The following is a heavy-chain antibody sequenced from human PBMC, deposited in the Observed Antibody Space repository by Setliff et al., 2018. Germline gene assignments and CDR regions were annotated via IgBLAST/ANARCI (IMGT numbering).Heavy chain of an antibody. D-gene: IGHD3-10*01. CDR2: ISPYNGDT. Sequence: ASVKVSCKASGYTFTGHYIHWVRQAPGQGLVWIGWISPYNGDTKYAQKLQDRVTMTIDTSTSTAYVEVRSLRSDDTALYYCARSPPNRGVGQGHHMDGWGKGTSVTVS. CDR3: ARSPPNRGVGQGHHMDG. CDR1: GYTFTGHY. J-gene: IGHJ6*03. V-gene: IGHV1-18*04.